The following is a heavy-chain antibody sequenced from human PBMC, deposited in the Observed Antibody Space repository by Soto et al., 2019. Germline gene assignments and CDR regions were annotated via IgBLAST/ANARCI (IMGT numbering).Heavy chain of an antibody. CDR3: ARGVYYYDSSGYYLDAFDI. CDR1: GGSISSGGYY. Sequence: PSETLSLTCTVSGGSISSGGYYWSWIRQHPGKGLEWIGYIYYSGSTYYNPSLKSRVTISVDTSKNQFSLKLSSVTAADTAVYYCARGVYYYDSSGYYLDAFDIWGQGTMVTVS. V-gene: IGHV4-31*03. D-gene: IGHD3-22*01. J-gene: IGHJ3*02. CDR2: IYYSGST.